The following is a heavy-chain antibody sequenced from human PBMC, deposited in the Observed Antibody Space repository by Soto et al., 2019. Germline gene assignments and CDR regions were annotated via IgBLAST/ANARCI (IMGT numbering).Heavy chain of an antibody. Sequence: SETLSLTCTVSGGSISSYYWSWIRQPPGKGLEWIGYIYYIGSTNYNPSLKSRVTISIDRSKNQFSLKLNSVTAADTAVYYCARVAGYYYGSGSYLGYYYYGMDVWGQGTTVTVSS. J-gene: IGHJ6*02. CDR3: ARVAGYYYGSGSYLGYYYYGMDV. D-gene: IGHD3-10*01. V-gene: IGHV4-59*12. CDR2: IYYIGST. CDR1: GGSISSYY.